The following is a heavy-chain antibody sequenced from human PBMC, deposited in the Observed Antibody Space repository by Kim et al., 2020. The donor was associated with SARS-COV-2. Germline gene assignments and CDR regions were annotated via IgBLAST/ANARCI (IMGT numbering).Heavy chain of an antibody. CDR1: GGSVSSGSYY. Sequence: SETLSLTCTVSGGSVSSGSYYWSWIRQPPGKGLEWIGYIYYSGSTNYNPSLKSRVTISVDTSKNQFSLKLSSVNAADTAVYYCASQEGLYGYPDYYFDYWGQGTLVTVSS. CDR2: IYYSGST. D-gene: IGHD5-18*01. V-gene: IGHV4-61*01. J-gene: IGHJ4*02. CDR3: ASQEGLYGYPDYYFDY.